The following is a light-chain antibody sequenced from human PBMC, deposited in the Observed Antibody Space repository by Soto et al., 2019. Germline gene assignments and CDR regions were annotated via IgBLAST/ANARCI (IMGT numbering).Light chain of an antibody. J-gene: IGLJ2*01. Sequence: QAVVTQPPSVSGAPGQRVTISCTGSSSNIGAGYDVHWYQHLPGTGPKLLIYGNSDRPSGVPDRFSGSKSGTSASLAITGLQAEDEGDYYCQSYDSNLGGSVFGGGTKVTVL. V-gene: IGLV1-40*01. CDR3: QSYDSNLGGSV. CDR2: GNS. CDR1: SSNIGAGYD.